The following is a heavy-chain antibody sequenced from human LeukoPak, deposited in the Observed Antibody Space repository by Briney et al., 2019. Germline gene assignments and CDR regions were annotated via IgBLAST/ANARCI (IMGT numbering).Heavy chain of an antibody. CDR1: GFTFSSYA. CDR2: ISGSRGLT. D-gene: IGHD3-22*01. CDR3: AKDQGNYYGGSGTYDAMDY. V-gene: IGHV3-23*01. Sequence: GGSLRLSCAASGFTFSSYAMSWVRQAPGKGLERVSTISGSRGLTHYADSVKGRFTVSRDNSKNTLYLQMNNLRAADTALYFCAKDQGNYYGGSGTYDAMDYWGQGTLVTVSS. J-gene: IGHJ4*02.